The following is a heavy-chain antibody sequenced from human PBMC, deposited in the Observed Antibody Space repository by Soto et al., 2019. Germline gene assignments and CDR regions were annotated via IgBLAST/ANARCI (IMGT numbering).Heavy chain of an antibody. CDR2: ISAYNGNT. V-gene: IGHV1-18*01. D-gene: IGHD6-13*01. J-gene: IGHJ4*02. CDR1: GYTFTSYG. Sequence: ASVKVSCKASGYTFTSYGISWVRQAPGQGLEWMGWISAYNGNTNYAQKLQGRVTMTTDTSTSTAYMELNSLRSEDTAVYYCAREARRDSSSWYWRTFDYWGQGTLVTVSS. CDR3: AREARRDSSSWYWRTFDY.